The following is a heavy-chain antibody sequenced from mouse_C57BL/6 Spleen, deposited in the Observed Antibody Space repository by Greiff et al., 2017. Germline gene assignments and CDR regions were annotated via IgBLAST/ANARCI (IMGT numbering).Heavy chain of an antibody. V-gene: IGHV1-20*01. J-gene: IGHJ4*01. CDR2: INPYNGDT. CDR3: ARGSSYDAMDY. D-gene: IGHD1-1*01. CDR1: GYSFTGYF. Sequence: VQLKESGPELVKPGDSVKISCKASGYSFTGYFMNWVMQSHGKSLEWIGRINPYNGDTFYNQKFKGKATLTVDKSSSPAHVELRSLTSEDSAVYYCARGSSYDAMDYWGQGTSVTVSS.